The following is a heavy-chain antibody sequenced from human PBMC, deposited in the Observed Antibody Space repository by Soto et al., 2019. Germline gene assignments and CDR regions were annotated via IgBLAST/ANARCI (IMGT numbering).Heavy chain of an antibody. CDR1: GYTFTSYG. CDR3: ARDHSDYDFWSGYYNGIYYYYGMDV. J-gene: IGHJ6*02. CDR2: ISAYNGNT. Sequence: VKVSCKASGYTFTSYGISWVRQAPGQGLEWMGWISAYNGNTNYAQKLQGRVTMTTDTSTSTAYMELRSLRSDDTAVYYCARDHSDYDFWSGYYNGIYYYYGMDVWGQGTTVTVSS. D-gene: IGHD3-3*01. V-gene: IGHV1-18*04.